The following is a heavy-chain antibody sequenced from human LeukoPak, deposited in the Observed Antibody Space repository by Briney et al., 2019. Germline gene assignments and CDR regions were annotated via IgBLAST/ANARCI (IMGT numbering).Heavy chain of an antibody. CDR1: GFTFDDYA. J-gene: IGHJ5*02. V-gene: IGHV3-9*01. Sequence: GGSLRLSCAASGFTFDDYAMHWVRQAPGKGLEWVSGISWNSGSIGYADSVKGRFTVSRDNAKNSLYLQMNSLRAEDTALYYCAKGSSGWPYNWFDPWGQGTLVTVSS. CDR3: AKGSSGWPYNWFDP. CDR2: ISWNSGSI. D-gene: IGHD6-19*01.